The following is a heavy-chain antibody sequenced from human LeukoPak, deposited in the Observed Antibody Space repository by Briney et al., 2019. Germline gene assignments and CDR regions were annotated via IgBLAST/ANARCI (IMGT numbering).Heavy chain of an antibody. D-gene: IGHD1-14*01. CDR2: IDWNGVST. Sequence: GGSLRLSCAASGFNFDDYGMTWVRQPPGKGLEWVSTIDWNGVSTGYADSVKGRFTISRDNAKNSLYLQMNSLRAEDTALFYCARNGTAPDAYFDYWGQGTLVTVSS. CDR1: GFNFDDYG. V-gene: IGHV3-20*04. J-gene: IGHJ4*02. CDR3: ARNGTAPDAYFDY.